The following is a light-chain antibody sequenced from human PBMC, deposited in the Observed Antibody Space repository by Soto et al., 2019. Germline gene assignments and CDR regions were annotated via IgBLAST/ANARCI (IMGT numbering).Light chain of an antibody. J-gene: IGKJ1*01. Sequence: DMQVTQSPSTLSASVGVRVTITCRTSQSISGWLAWYQQKPGKAPNLLIYKASTLESGVPSRFSGSGSGTEFTLTISSLQPDDFATYYCQQYNNYGSWTFGQGTKVEIK. CDR1: QSISGW. V-gene: IGKV1-5*03. CDR2: KAS. CDR3: QQYNNYGSWT.